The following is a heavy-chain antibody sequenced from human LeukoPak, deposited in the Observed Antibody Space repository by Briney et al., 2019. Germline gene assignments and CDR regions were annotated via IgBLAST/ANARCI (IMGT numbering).Heavy chain of an antibody. J-gene: IGHJ5*02. D-gene: IGHD2-2*01. CDR1: GFTFSSYS. CDR3: AKARSTSQNWFDP. Sequence: GGSLRLSCAASGFTFSSYSMNWVRQAPGKGLEWVSSISSSSSYIYYADSVKGRFTISRDNAKNSLYLQMNSLRAEDTAVYYCAKARSTSQNWFDPWGQGTLVTVSS. V-gene: IGHV3-21*04. CDR2: ISSSSSYI.